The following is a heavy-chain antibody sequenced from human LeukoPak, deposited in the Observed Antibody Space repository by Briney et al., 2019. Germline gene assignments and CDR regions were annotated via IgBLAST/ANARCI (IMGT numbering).Heavy chain of an antibody. CDR3: AKDGSGSYRFDY. CDR1: GFIFSSYA. Sequence: PGGSLRLSCAASGFIFSSYAMSWVRQAPGKGLEWVSIISGSGGSTYYADSVKGRFTISRDNSKNTLYLQMNSLRAEDTAVYYCAKDGSGSYRFDYWGQGTLVTVSS. J-gene: IGHJ4*02. V-gene: IGHV3-23*01. CDR2: ISGSGGST. D-gene: IGHD3-10*01.